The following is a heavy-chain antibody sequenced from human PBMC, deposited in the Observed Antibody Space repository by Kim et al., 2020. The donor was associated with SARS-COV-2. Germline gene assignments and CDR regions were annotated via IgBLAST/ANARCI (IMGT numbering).Heavy chain of an antibody. Sequence: GTNYAQKIQGWVTMNRDTTISTAYMELSRLRSDDTAVYYCARDTYGGYDYWGQGTRVTVSS. CDR2: GT. V-gene: IGHV1-2*04. D-gene: IGHD5-12*01. J-gene: IGHJ4*02. CDR3: ARDTYGGYDY.